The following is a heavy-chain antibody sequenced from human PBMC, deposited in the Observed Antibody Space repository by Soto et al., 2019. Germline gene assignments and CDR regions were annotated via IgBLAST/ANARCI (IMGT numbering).Heavy chain of an antibody. D-gene: IGHD5-12*01. CDR2: IWYDGSNK. CDR1: GFTYSSYG. V-gene: IGHV3-33*01. CDR3: XXXSAWLFDS. J-gene: IGHJ4*02. Sequence: QVQLVESGGGVVQPGRSLRLSCAVSGFTYSSYGMHWVRQAPGKGLEWVAVIWYDGSNKYYADSVKGRFIISRDDSKNXXXXXXXXXXXXXTAVXXXXXXSAWLFDSWGQGTLVTVSS.